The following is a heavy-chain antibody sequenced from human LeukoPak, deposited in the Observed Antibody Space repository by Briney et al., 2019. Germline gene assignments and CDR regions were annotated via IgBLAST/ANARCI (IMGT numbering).Heavy chain of an antibody. J-gene: IGHJ4*02. CDR2: IYYSGST. D-gene: IGHD3-10*01. Sequence: SETLSLTCTVSGGSINSSSYYWGWIRQPPGKGLKRIGSIYYSGSTYNNPSLQSRVTLSVDTSKNQFSLRLNSVTAADTGVYYCATHGGDASGSSNFDHWGQGTPVTVSS. CDR3: ATHGGDASGSSNFDH. V-gene: IGHV4-39*01. CDR1: GGSINSSSYY.